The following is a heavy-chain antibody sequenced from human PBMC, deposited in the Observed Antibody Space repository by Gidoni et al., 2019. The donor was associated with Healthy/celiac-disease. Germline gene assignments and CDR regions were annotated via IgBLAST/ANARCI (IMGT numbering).Heavy chain of an antibody. CDR2: SRSKAYGGTT. CDR1: GFTFGGHA. CDR3: TRVGATSTYDFDY. V-gene: IGHV3-49*04. Sequence: EVQRVESGGGLVQHGRSLRLSCNASGFTFGGHAMSWVSQAPGKVMEWVCFSRSKAYGGTTEYAASVKGRFTISRDDSKSIAYLQMNSLKTEDTAVYYCTRVGATSTYDFDYWGQGTLVTVSS. D-gene: IGHD1-26*01. J-gene: IGHJ4*02.